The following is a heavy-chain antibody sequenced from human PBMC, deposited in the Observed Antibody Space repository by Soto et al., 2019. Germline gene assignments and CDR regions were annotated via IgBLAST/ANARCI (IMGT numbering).Heavy chain of an antibody. CDR2: INPGGGST. Sequence: QVQLVQSGAEVKKPGASVKVSCKATGYTFTSYYMHWVRQAPGHGLEWMGIINPGGGSTSYAQRFQGRVTMTRDTSTSTVYMELSSLRSEDTAVYYCARGAGRDGYNDAFDIWGQGTMVTVSS. CDR3: ARGAGRDGYNDAFDI. V-gene: IGHV1-46*01. D-gene: IGHD5-12*01. J-gene: IGHJ3*02. CDR1: GYTFTSYY.